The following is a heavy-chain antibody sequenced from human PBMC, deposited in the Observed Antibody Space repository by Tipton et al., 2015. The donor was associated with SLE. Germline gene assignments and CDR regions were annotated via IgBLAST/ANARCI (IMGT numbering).Heavy chain of an antibody. D-gene: IGHD6-13*01. J-gene: IGHJ4*02. Sequence: SLRLSCAASGFTFSSYSMNWVRQAPGKGLEWVSSISSSSSYIYYADSVKGRFTISRDNAKNSLYLQMNSLRAEDTAVYYCARDLSGYSSSWFFDYWGQGTLVTVSS. CDR2: ISSSSSYI. CDR3: ARDLSGYSSSWFFDY. CDR1: GFTFSSYS. V-gene: IGHV3-21*03.